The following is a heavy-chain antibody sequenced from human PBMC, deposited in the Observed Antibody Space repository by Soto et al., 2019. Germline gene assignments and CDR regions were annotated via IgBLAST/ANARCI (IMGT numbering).Heavy chain of an antibody. CDR3: AREEDYYGSASVIGY. V-gene: IGHV3-30-3*01. J-gene: IGHJ4*02. CDR1: GFTFSSYA. D-gene: IGHD3-10*01. Sequence: QVQLVESGGGVVQPGRSVRLSCAASGFTFSSYAMHWVRQAPGKGLEWVAVISYDVSNKYYADSVKGRFTISIDNSKNTRYLQMNSLRAEDTVVYYCAREEDYYGSASVIGYLGQGTLLTVSS. CDR2: ISYDVSNK.